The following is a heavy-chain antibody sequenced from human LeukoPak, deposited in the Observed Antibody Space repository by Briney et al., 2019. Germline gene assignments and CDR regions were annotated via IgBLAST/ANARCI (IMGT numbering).Heavy chain of an antibody. D-gene: IGHD2-15*01. CDR3: ARGGRSGGTNWFDP. CDR2: IYYSGST. J-gene: IGHJ5*02. CDR1: GGSISSYY. V-gene: IGHV4-59*01. Sequence: SETLSLTCTVSGGSISSYYWSWIRQPPGKGLEWIGHIYYSGSTNYNPSLKSRVTISVDTSKNQFSLKLSSVTAADTAVYYWARGGRSGGTNWFDPWGQGTLVTVSS.